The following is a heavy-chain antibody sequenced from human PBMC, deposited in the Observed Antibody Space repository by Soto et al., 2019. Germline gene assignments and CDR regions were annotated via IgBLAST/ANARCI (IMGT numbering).Heavy chain of an antibody. D-gene: IGHD5-12*01. V-gene: IGHV5-10-1*01. CDR2: IDPSDSYT. Sequence: VESLKISCNGSGYSFTSYWISWVRQMPGKGLEWMGRIDPSDSYTNYSPSFQGHVTISADKSISTAYLQWSSLKASDTAMYYCARHHGYDPPPWWGQGTLVTVSS. CDR1: GYSFTSYW. CDR3: ARHHGYDPPPW. J-gene: IGHJ4*02.